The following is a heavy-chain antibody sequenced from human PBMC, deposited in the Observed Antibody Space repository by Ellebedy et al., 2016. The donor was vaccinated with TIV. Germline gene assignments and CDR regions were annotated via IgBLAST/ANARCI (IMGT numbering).Heavy chain of an antibody. J-gene: IGHJ4*02. CDR2: IKQDGSDK. D-gene: IGHD3-10*01. Sequence: PGGSLRLSCVDSGLTFSRYWMSWVRQTPGRGLEWVANIKQDGSDKNYVDSVKGRFTISRDNAKNSLYLQMNSLSADDTAVYYCARDRDAEEFDYWGQGTLVTVSS. CDR1: GLTFSRYW. V-gene: IGHV3-7*03. CDR3: ARDRDAEEFDY.